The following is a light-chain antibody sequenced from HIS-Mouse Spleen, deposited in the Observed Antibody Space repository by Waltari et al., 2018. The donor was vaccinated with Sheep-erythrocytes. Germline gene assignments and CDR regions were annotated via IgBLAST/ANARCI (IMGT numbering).Light chain of an antibody. Sequence: QSALTQLRSVSGSPGQSVTISCTGTSSDVCGYNYVSWYQQHPGKAPKLMIYDVSKRPSGVPDRFSGSKSGNTASLTISGLQAEDEADYYCCSYAGSYNHVFATGTKVTVL. CDR3: CSYAGSYNHV. V-gene: IGLV2-11*01. J-gene: IGLJ1*01. CDR1: SSDVCGYNY. CDR2: DVS.